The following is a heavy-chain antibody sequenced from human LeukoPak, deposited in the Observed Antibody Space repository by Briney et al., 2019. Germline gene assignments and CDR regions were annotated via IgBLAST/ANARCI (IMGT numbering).Heavy chain of an antibody. CDR1: GFTFSSYA. D-gene: IGHD7-27*01. CDR3: ARDGDWGSPTYYFDY. V-gene: IGHV3-30*04. CDR2: ISYDGSNK. Sequence: GRSLRLSCAASGFTFSSYAMHRVRQAPGKGLEWVAVISYDGSNKYYADSVKGRFTISRDNSKNTLYLQMNSLRAEDTAVYYCARDGDWGSPTYYFDYWGQGTLVTVSS. J-gene: IGHJ4*02.